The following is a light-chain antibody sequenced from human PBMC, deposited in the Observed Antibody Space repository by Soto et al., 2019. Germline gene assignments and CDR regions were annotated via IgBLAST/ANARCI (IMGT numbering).Light chain of an antibody. J-gene: IGLJ1*01. V-gene: IGLV2-14*03. Sequence: QSALTQPASVSGSPGQSITISCTGTSGDIGRSKFVSWYLQQPGKAPKLLIYDGTKRPSGVPDRFSGSNSGNTASLTISGLQAEDEADYYCCSYVTTPEIFGTGTKVTVL. CDR2: DGT. CDR3: CSYVTTPEI. CDR1: SGDIGRSKF.